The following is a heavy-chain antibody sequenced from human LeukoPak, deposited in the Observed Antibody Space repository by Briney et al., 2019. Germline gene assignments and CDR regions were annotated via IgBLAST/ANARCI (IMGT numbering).Heavy chain of an antibody. V-gene: IGHV3-7*01. CDR1: GFTFSSYW. Sequence: PGGSLRLSCEASGFTFSSYWMNWVRQAPGKGLEWVANIKQDGGEKYYVDSVKGRFTISRDNAKNSLYLQMNSLRAEDTAVYYCASSRYYRTKDYWGQGTLVTVSS. D-gene: IGHD3-10*01. J-gene: IGHJ4*02. CDR2: IKQDGGEK. CDR3: ASSRYYRTKDY.